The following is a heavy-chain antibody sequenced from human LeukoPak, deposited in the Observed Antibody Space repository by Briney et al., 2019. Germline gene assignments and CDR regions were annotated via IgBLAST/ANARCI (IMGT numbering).Heavy chain of an antibody. CDR1: GGSISSSY. CDR2: IYYSGST. Sequence: SETLSLTCTVSGGSISSSYWNWIRQPPGKGLEWIGYIYYSGSTNYNPSLKSRVTISVDTSKNQFSLKLSSVTAADTAVCYCARGPAVYYYGSGSYYYWGQGTLVTVSS. D-gene: IGHD3-10*01. J-gene: IGHJ4*02. V-gene: IGHV4-59*12. CDR3: ARGPAVYYYGSGSYYY.